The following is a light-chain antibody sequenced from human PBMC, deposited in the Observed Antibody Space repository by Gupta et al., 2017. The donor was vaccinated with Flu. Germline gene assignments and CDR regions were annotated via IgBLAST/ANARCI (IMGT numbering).Light chain of an antibody. J-gene: IGKJ1*01. CDR1: QSVLYSPNNKNY. V-gene: IGKV4-1*01. CDR3: QQYYSTPWT. CDR2: WAS. Sequence: DLVMTQSPALPAAALGEMVTINCKSSQSVLYSPNNKNYLAWYQQKPGQPPKLLSYWASTRESGVPDRFSGSGSGTDFTLTISSLQAEDVAVYYCQQYYSTPWTFGQGTKVEIK.